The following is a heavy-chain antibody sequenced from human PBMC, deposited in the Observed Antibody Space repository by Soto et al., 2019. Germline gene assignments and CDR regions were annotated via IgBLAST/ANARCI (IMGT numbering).Heavy chain of an antibody. J-gene: IGHJ4*02. CDR1: GGSISSYY. CDR3: ARHLPIAVAGNGLFDY. V-gene: IGHV4-59*08. CDR2: IYYSGST. D-gene: IGHD6-19*01. Sequence: SETLSLTCTVSGGSISSYYWSWIRQPPGKGLEWIGYIYYSGSTNYNPSLKSRVTISVDTSKNQFSLKLSSVTAADTAVYYCARHLPIAVAGNGLFDYWGQGTLVTVSS.